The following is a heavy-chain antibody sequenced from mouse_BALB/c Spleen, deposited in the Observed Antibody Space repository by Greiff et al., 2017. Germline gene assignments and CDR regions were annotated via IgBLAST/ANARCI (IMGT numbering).Heavy chain of an antibody. V-gene: IGHV1-4*02. Sequence: QVQLQQSAAELARPGASVKMSCKASGYTFTSYTMHWVKQRPGQGLEWIGYINPSSGYTEYNQKFKDKTTLTADKSSSTAYMQLSSLTSEDSAVYYCARSGDYYGYFDYWGQGTTLTVSS. CDR2: INPSSGYT. CDR1: GYTFTSYT. D-gene: IGHD1-1*01. J-gene: IGHJ2*01. CDR3: ARSGDYYGYFDY.